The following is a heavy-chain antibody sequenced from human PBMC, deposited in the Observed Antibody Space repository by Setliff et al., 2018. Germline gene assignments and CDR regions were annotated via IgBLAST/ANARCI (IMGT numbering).Heavy chain of an antibody. V-gene: IGHV3-7*03. D-gene: IGHD2-8*01. CDR3: AKDRVDDGVWDFDS. Sequence: PGGSLRLSCVASGFTISNYWMAWVRQAPGKGLEWVADIRQDGTNKYYVDSVKGRFTISRDNAKNSLYLQMNSLRAEDTAIYYCAKDRVDDGVWDFDSWGQGILVTVSS. CDR2: IRQDGTNK. CDR1: GFTISNYW. J-gene: IGHJ4*02.